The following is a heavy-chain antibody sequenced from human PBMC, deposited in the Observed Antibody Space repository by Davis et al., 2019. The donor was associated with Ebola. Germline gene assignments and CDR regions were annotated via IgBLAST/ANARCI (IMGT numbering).Heavy chain of an antibody. D-gene: IGHD2-2*01. J-gene: IGHJ6*02. CDR1: GYTFTSYA. CDR2: INAGNGNT. Sequence: ASVKVSCKASGYTFTSYAMHWVRQAPGQRLEWMGWINAGNGNTKYSQKFQGRVTITRDTSASTAYMELSSLRSEDTAVYYCARWLDCSSTSCYVVPRNYYYGMDVWGQGTTVTVSS. V-gene: IGHV1-3*01. CDR3: ARWLDCSSTSCYVVPRNYYYGMDV.